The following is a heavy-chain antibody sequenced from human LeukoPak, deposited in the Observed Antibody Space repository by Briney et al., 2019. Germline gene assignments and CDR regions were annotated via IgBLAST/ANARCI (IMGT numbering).Heavy chain of an antibody. CDR2: ISGSGGST. CDR1: GSTFSSYA. V-gene: IGHV3-23*01. J-gene: IGHJ6*02. CDR3: AKEIMVEMATTYYYYYGMDV. D-gene: IGHD5-24*01. Sequence: GGSLRLSCAASGSTFSSYAMSWVRQAPGKGLEWVSAISGSGGSTYYADSVKGRFTISRDNSKNTLYLQMNSLRAEDTAVYYCAKEIMVEMATTYYYYYGMDVWGQGTTVTVSS.